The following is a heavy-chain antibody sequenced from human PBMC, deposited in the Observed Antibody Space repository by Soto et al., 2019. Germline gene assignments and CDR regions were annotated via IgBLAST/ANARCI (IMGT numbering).Heavy chain of an antibody. Sequence: GGSLRLSCAASGFTFSSYGMHWVRQAPGKGLEWVAVIWYDGSNKYYADSVKGRFTISRDNSKNTLYLQMNSLRAEDTAVYYCARAYGSGSLDYWGQGTLVTVSS. D-gene: IGHD3-10*01. CDR3: ARAYGSGSLDY. J-gene: IGHJ4*02. V-gene: IGHV3-33*01. CDR1: GFTFSSYG. CDR2: IWYDGSNK.